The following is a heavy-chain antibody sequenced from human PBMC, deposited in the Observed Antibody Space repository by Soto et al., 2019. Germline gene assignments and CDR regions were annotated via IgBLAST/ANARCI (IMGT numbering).Heavy chain of an antibody. D-gene: IGHD2-15*01. CDR1: GGSISSSSYY. J-gene: IGHJ4*02. Sequence: QLQLQESGPGLVKPSETLSLTCTVSGGSISSSSYYWGWIRQPPGKGLEWIGSIYYSGSTYYNPSLKSRVTISVDTSKNQFSLTLSSVTAADTAVYYCAGELGYCSGGSCYPDPTFDYWGQGTLVTVSS. V-gene: IGHV4-39*01. CDR3: AGELGYCSGGSCYPDPTFDY. CDR2: IYYSGST.